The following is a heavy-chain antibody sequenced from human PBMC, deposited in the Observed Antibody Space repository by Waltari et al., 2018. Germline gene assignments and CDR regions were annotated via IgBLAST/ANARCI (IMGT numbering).Heavy chain of an antibody. D-gene: IGHD1-1*01. CDR1: GYSISSGYY. CDR2: IYHSGST. CDR3: ARRRNPGDFDY. J-gene: IGHJ4*02. V-gene: IGHV4-38-2*01. Sequence: QVQLQESGPGLVKPSETLSLTCAVSGYSISSGYYWGWIRQPPGKGLEWIGSIYHSGSTYYNPSLKSRVTISVDTSKNQFSLKLSSVTAADTAVYYCARRRNPGDFDYWGQGTL.